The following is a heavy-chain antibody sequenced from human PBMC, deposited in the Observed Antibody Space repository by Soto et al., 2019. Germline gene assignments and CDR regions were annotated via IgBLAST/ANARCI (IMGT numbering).Heavy chain of an antibody. J-gene: IGHJ4*02. CDR3: ARESGATNYYDDCQDRVVFFDY. CDR1: GGSISSYY. D-gene: IGHD1-26*01. CDR2: IYYSGST. Sequence: SETLSLTCTVSGGSISSYYWSWIRQPPGKGLEWIGFIYYSGSTNYNPSLKSRVTISVDTSKDQFSLQLCSVTVWDSAVDYFARESGATNYYDDCQDRVVFFDYLGQGTLVTVSS. V-gene: IGHV4-59*12.